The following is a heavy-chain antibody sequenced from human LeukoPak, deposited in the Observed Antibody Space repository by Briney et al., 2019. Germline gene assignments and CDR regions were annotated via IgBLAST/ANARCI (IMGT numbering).Heavy chain of an antibody. V-gene: IGHV4-39*07. D-gene: IGHD3-10*01. Sequence: PSETLSLTCTVSGSSISSSSYYWGWIRQPPGKGLEWIESIYYSGSTYYNPSLKSRVTISVDTSKNQFSLKLSSVTAADTAVYYCARGGGDFDYWGQGTLVTVSS. J-gene: IGHJ4*02. CDR3: ARGGGDFDY. CDR2: IYYSGST. CDR1: GSSISSSSYY.